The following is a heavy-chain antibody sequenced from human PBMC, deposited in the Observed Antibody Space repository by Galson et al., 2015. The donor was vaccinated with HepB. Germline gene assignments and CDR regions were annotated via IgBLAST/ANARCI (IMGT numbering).Heavy chain of an antibody. J-gene: IGHJ4*02. CDR3: ARGYGSGSVSY. CDR1: GFTFSSYR. D-gene: IGHD3-10*01. Sequence: SLRLSCAASGFTFSSYRMSWVRQAPGKGLEWVSYISSSRTIYYADSVKGRLTISRDNAKNSLYLQMNSLRAEDTAVYYCARGYGSGSVSYWGQGTLVTVSS. V-gene: IGHV3-48*01. CDR2: ISSSRTI.